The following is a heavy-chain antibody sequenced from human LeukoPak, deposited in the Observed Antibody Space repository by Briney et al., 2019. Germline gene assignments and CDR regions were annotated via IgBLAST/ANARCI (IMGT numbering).Heavy chain of an antibody. CDR3: ARGLYDILTGYADY. Sequence: ASVKVSCTASGYTFTSYDINWVRQATGQGLEWMGWMNTNSGNTGYAQKFQGRVTMTRNTSISTAYMELSSLRSEDTAVYYCARGLYDILTGYADYWGQGTLVTVSS. D-gene: IGHD3-9*01. CDR2: MNTNSGNT. CDR1: GYTFTSYD. J-gene: IGHJ4*02. V-gene: IGHV1-8*01.